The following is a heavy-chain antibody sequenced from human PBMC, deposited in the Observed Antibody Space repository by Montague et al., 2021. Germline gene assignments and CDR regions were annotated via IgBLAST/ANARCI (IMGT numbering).Heavy chain of an antibody. CDR1: GGSISTTSYY. V-gene: IGHV4-39*01. CDR3: ARSLYCKGGSCYSGFDP. CDR2: FYYNGST. J-gene: IGHJ5*02. D-gene: IGHD2-15*01. Sequence: SETLSLTCTVSGGSISTTSYYWGWIRQPPGKGLEFIGVFYYNGSTYHNPSLKSRVTVSIDTSKNQFSLKLSSVTAADTAVYYCARSLYCKGGSCYSGFDPWGQGTLVTVSP.